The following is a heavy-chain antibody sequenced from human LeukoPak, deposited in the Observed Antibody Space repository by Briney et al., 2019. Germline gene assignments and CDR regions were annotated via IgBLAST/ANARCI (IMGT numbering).Heavy chain of an antibody. V-gene: IGHV3-23*01. J-gene: IGHJ4*02. CDR3: ARDPYYDILTGYYTPYYFDY. CDR1: GFTFSSIA. D-gene: IGHD3-9*01. CDR2: IRSNGDTT. Sequence: GGSLRLSCAASGFTFSSIAMTWVRQAPGKGLEWVSSIRSNGDTTYNADSVKGRFTISRDNSKNSLYLQMNSLRAEDTAVYYCARDPYYDILTGYYTPYYFDYWGQGTLVTVSS.